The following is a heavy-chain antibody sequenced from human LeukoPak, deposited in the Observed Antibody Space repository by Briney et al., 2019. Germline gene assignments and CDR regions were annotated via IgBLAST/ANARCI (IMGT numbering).Heavy chain of an antibody. Sequence: GGSLRLSCAASGFTFNNFWMSWVRQAPGKGLEWVANIKQDGSDKYYVDSVKGRFTTSRDNAKNSLYLEMNSLRAEDTAVYYCAKDSGGSSPAFDYWGQGTLVTVSS. V-gene: IGHV3-7*01. CDR2: IKQDGSDK. J-gene: IGHJ4*02. CDR3: AKDSGGSSPAFDY. D-gene: IGHD6-19*01. CDR1: GFTFNNFW.